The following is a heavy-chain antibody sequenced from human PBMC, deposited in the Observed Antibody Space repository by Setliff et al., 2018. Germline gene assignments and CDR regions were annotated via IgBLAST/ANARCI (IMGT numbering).Heavy chain of an antibody. J-gene: IGHJ6*03. CDR2: INAGNGNT. CDR3: AREFTRYYNFWSAHRYYMDV. Sequence: SVKVSCKASGYTFPSYAMHWVRQAPGQRLEWMGWINAGNGNTKYSQKFQGRVTITRDTSASTAYMELSSLRSEDTAVYYCAREFTRYYNFWSAHRYYMDVWGKGTTVTVSS. V-gene: IGHV1-3*01. CDR1: GYTFPSYA. D-gene: IGHD3-3*01.